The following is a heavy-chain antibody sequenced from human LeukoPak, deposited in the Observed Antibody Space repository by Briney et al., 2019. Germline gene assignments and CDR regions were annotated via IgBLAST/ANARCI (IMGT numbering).Heavy chain of an antibody. D-gene: IGHD3-10*01. Sequence: GGSLRLSCAASGFTFNRYAMHWVRQAPGKGLEWVGLISGDGITTYYLDSVKGRFTISRDNSKNSLYLHMNSLRSEDTALYYCAKDHVCGGADDWGQGTLVTVSS. V-gene: IGHV3-43*02. J-gene: IGHJ4*02. CDR3: AKDHVCGGADD. CDR2: ISGDGITT. CDR1: GFTFNRYA.